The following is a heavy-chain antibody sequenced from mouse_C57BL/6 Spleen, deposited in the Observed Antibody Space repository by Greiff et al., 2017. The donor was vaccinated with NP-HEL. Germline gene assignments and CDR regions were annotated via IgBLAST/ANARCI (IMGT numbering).Heavy chain of an antibody. D-gene: IGHD2-3*01. Sequence: EVQLQQSGAELVRPGASVKLSCTASGFNIKDDYMHWVKQRPEQGLEWIGWIDPEDGDTEYASKFQGKATITADTSSNTAYLQLSSLTSEDTAVKYCTTGDGYYRFAYWGQGTLVTVSA. V-gene: IGHV14-4*01. CDR2: IDPEDGDT. J-gene: IGHJ3*01. CDR3: TTGDGYYRFAY. CDR1: GFNIKDDY.